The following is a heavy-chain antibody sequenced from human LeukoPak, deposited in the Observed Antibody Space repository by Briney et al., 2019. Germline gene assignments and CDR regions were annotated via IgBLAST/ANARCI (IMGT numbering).Heavy chain of an antibody. CDR2: INPNGGAT. J-gene: IGHJ4*02. Sequence: ASVKVSCKASGYTFTGYFIHWVRQAPGQGLEWMGRINPNGGATMYVEKFQGRVTMTGDMSTSTVYMEVSRLTSEDTAVYYCARSRDNRGYEARHLDYWGQGTLVTVSS. CDR1: GYTFTGYF. V-gene: IGHV1-46*01. CDR3: ARSRDNRGYEARHLDY. D-gene: IGHD1-14*01.